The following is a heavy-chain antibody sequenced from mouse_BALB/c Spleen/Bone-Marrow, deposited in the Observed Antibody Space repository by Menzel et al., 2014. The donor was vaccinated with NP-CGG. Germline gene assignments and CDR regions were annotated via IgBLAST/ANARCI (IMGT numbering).Heavy chain of an antibody. D-gene: IGHD1-2*01. CDR2: IDPANGNT. CDR3: ATYYYGYYFDY. J-gene: IGHJ2*01. CDR1: GFNIKDTY. V-gene: IGHV14-3*02. Sequence: EVQLQQSGAELVKPGASVKLYCTASGFNIKDTYMHWVKQRPEQGLEWIGRIDPANGNTKYDPKFQGKATITADTSSNTAYLQLSSLTSEDTAVYHCATYYYGYYFDYWGQGTTLTVSS.